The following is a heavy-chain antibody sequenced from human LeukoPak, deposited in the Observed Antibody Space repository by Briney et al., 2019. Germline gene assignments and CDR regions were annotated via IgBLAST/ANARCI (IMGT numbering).Heavy chain of an antibody. CDR1: GGTFSSYA. D-gene: IGHD2-15*01. J-gene: IGHJ6*02. V-gene: IGHV1-69*04. Sequence: ASVKVSCKASGGTFSSYAISWVRQAPGQGLEWMGRIIPILGIANYAQKFQGRVTITADKSTSTAYIELSSLRSEDTAVYYCARGVLAGSTRGGSWEGNYYYYGMDVWGQGTTVTVSS. CDR2: IIPILGIA. CDR3: ARGVLAGSTRGGSWEGNYYYYGMDV.